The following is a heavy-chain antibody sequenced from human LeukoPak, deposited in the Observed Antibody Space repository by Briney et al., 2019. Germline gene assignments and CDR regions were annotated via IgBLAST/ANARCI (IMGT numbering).Heavy chain of an antibody. CDR2: ISSSSYI. D-gene: IGHD3-10*01. CDR3: ARDHYYGSGSYGFDY. Sequence: GGSLRLSCAASGFTFDSYTMNWVRQTPGKGLEWVSSISSSSYIYYSDSVKGRFTISRDNAKNSLSLQMNSLRAEDTAVYYCARDHYYGSGSYGFDYWGQGTLVTVSS. CDR1: GFTFDSYT. J-gene: IGHJ4*02. V-gene: IGHV3-21*01.